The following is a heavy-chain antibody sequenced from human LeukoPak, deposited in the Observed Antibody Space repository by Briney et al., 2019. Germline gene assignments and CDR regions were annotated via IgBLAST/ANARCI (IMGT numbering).Heavy chain of an antibody. CDR2: ISSSSSTI. CDR3: ARSHYYDNSGQFYYYYGLDV. V-gene: IGHV3-48*04. CDR1: GFTFSSYS. D-gene: IGHD3-22*01. Sequence: GGSLRLSCAASGFTFSSYSMNWVRQAPGKGLEWVSYISSSSSTIYYADSVKGRFTISRDNAKKTLYLQMNSLRAEDTAVYHCARSHYYDNSGQFYYYYGLDVWGQGTTVTVSS. J-gene: IGHJ6*02.